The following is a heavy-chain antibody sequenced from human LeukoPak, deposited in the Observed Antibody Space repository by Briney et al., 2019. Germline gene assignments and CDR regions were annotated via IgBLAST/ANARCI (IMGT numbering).Heavy chain of an antibody. D-gene: IGHD6-13*01. V-gene: IGHV1-3*01. CDR1: GYTFTSYA. Sequence: GASVKVSCKASGYTFTSYAMHWVRQAPGQRLEWMGWINAGNGNTKYSQKFQGRVTITRDTSASTAYMELSSLRSEDTAVYYCARDQEQQLEIDYWGQGTLVTVSS. J-gene: IGHJ4*02. CDR3: ARDQEQQLEIDY. CDR2: INAGNGNT.